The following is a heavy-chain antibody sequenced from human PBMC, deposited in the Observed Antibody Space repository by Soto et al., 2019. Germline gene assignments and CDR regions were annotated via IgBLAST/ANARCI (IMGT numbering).Heavy chain of an antibody. CDR2: ISTSDGNT. J-gene: IGHJ3*02. V-gene: IGHV1-18*04. D-gene: IGHD2-21*02. CDR1: GYTFTSFG. Sequence: QDQLVQSGAEVKKPGASVKVSCKASGYTFTSFGISWVRQAPGQGPEWMGWISTSDGNTNYAQKLQERVTMTTDTSTATAYMELRSLSSDDTAVYYCARWAFANSDWYFGTFDIWGQGTLVTVSS. CDR3: ARWAFANSDWYFGTFDI.